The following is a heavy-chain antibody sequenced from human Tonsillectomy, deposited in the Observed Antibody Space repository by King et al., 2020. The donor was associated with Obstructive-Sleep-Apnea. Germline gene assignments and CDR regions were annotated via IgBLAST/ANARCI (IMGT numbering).Heavy chain of an antibody. CDR3: ARHRGVEDYGGYGDYFDY. Sequence: QLQESGPGLVKPSKTLSLTCTFSGDSISNYYWSWIRQPPGKGLEWIGYMDYSGNTNYNPSLNSRVTISGDTAKIQFSLRLSSVTAADTAVYYCARHRGVEDYGGYGDYFDYWGQGTLVTVSS. J-gene: IGHJ4*02. D-gene: IGHD5-12*01. CDR1: GDSISNYY. V-gene: IGHV4-59*08. CDR2: MDYSGNT.